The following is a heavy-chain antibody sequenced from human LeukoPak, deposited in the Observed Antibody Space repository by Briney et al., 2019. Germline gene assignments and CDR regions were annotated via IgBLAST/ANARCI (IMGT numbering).Heavy chain of an antibody. D-gene: IGHD2-2*02. J-gene: IGHJ5*02. Sequence: SETLSLTCTVSGGSISSSSYYWGWIRQPPGKGLEWIGSIYYSGSTYYNPSLKSRVTISVDTSKNQFSLKLSSVTAADTAVYYCARKSGYCSSTSRYTEWFDPWGQGTLVTVSS. CDR2: IYYSGST. CDR1: GGSISSSSYY. CDR3: ARKSGYCSSTSRYTEWFDP. V-gene: IGHV4-39*01.